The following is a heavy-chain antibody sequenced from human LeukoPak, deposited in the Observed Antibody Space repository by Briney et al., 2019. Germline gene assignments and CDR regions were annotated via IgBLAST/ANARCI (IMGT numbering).Heavy chain of an antibody. CDR1: GFTFSSYS. CDR2: ISSSSSYI. Sequence: GGSLRLSCAASGFTFSSYSMNWVRHAPGKGLEWVSSISSSSSYIYYTDSVKGRFTISRDNAKNTLYLEMNTQRAEDTAVFYCARYGSSIYFDYWGQGTLVSVSS. D-gene: IGHD6-6*01. V-gene: IGHV3-21*01. CDR3: ARYGSSIYFDY. J-gene: IGHJ4*02.